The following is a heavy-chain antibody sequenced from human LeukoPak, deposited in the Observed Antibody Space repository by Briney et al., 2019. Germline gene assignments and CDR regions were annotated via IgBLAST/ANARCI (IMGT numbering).Heavy chain of an antibody. CDR3: ARESSSSPGDY. V-gene: IGHV4-59*12. Sequence: SETLSLTCTVSGGSISSYYWSWIRQPPGKGLEWIGYIYYSGSTNYNPSLKSRVTISVDTSKNQFSLKLSSVTAADTAVYYCARESSSSPGDYWGQGTLVTVSS. CDR1: GGSISSYY. CDR2: IYYSGST. J-gene: IGHJ4*02. D-gene: IGHD6-6*01.